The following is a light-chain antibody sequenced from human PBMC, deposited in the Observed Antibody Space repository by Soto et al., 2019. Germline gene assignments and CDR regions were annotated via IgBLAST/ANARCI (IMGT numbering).Light chain of an antibody. V-gene: IGKV1-9*01. J-gene: IGKJ4*01. CDR1: QGISTF. CDR2: DAS. CDR3: QQVNNYPLT. Sequence: DIQLPQSPSFMSASVGDRVTITCRASQGISTFLAWYQQHPGTAPKRLIYDASNLQSGVPSRFSGSGSGTEFTLTISSLQPEDFATYYCQQVNNYPLTFGGGTKVDIK.